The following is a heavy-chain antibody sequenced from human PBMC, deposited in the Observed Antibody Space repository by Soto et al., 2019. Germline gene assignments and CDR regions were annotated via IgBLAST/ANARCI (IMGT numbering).Heavy chain of an antibody. D-gene: IGHD6-19*01. J-gene: IGHJ5*02. CDR1: GGSISSYY. V-gene: IGHV4-59*01. CDR2: IYYSGST. Sequence: TSETLSLTCTVSGGSISSYYWSWIRQPPGKGLEWIGYIYYSGSTNYNPSLKSRVTISVDTSKNQFSLKLSSVTAADTAVYYCARVGSSGWFRSWFDPWGQGTLVTVSS. CDR3: ARVGSSGWFRSWFDP.